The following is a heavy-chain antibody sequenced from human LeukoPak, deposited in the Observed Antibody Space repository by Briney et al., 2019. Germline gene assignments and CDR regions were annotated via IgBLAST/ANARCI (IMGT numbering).Heavy chain of an antibody. J-gene: IGHJ5*02. CDR3: ARLDGYCSGGSCYSVSFVDP. V-gene: IGHV4-59*08. Sequence: SETLSLTCTVSGDSISIYYWSWIRQPPGKGLEWIGYIYYSGSTNYNPSLKSRVTISVDTSKNQFSLKLSSVTAADTAVYYCARLDGYCSGGSCYSVSFVDPWGQGTLVTVSS. CDR1: GDSISIYY. CDR2: IYYSGST. D-gene: IGHD2-15*01.